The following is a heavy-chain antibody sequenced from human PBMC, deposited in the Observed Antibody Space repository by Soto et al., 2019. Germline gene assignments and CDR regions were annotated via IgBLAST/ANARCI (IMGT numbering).Heavy chain of an antibody. Sequence: PLSDTCPFSYGSIRSYYLSLILQPPFQLLGLIGYIYYSGSTNYNPSLKSRVTISVDTAKNQFSLKLSSVTAADTAVYYCAEGAPVDLDYWGRGNLVTVSS. CDR1: YGSIRSYY. CDR3: AEGAPVDLDY. V-gene: IGHV4-59*12. CDR2: IYYSGST. J-gene: IGHJ4*02.